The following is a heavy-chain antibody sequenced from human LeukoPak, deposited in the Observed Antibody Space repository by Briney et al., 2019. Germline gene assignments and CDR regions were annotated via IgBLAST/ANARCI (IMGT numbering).Heavy chain of an antibody. Sequence: ASVKVSCKASGGTFSSYAISWVRQAPGQGLEWMGGIIPIFGTANYAQKFQGRVTITTDESTSTAYMELSSLRSEDTAVYYCASRTELGYCSSTSCYMGYAAFDIWGQGTMVTVSS. CDR1: GGTFSSYA. V-gene: IGHV1-69*05. CDR2: IIPIFGTA. CDR3: ASRTELGYCSSTSCYMGYAAFDI. J-gene: IGHJ3*02. D-gene: IGHD2-2*02.